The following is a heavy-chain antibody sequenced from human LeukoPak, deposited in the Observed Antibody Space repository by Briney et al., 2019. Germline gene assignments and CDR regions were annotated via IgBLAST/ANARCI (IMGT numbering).Heavy chain of an antibody. V-gene: IGHV3-66*02. J-gene: IGHJ4*02. CDR2: TYSGGST. CDR1: GFTVSTNY. CDR3: ARSRDNVDYYDSSGYFDY. Sequence: GGSLRLSCAASGFTVSTNYMSWVRQAPGKGLEWVSVTYSGGSTYYADSVKGRFTISRDNSKNTLYLQMNSLRAEDTAVYYCARSRDNVDYYDSSGYFDYWGQGTLVTVSS. D-gene: IGHD3-22*01.